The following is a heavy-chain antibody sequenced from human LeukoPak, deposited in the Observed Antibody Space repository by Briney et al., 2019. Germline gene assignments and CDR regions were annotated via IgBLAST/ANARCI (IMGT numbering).Heavy chain of an antibody. CDR2: IRSKAYGGTT. CDR1: GFTFGDYA. D-gene: IGHD2-2*02. J-gene: IGHJ6*03. Sequence: GGSLRLSCTASGFTFGDYAMSWVRQAPGKGLEWVGFIRSKAYGGTTEYAASVKGRFTISRDDSKSIAYLQMNSLKTEDTAVYYCTICTSCYTYYYYYMDVWGKGTTVTVSS. CDR3: TICTSCYTYYYYYMDV. V-gene: IGHV3-49*04.